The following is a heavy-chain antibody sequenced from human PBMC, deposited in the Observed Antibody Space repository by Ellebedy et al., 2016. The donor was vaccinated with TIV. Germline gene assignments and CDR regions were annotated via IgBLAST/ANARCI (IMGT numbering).Heavy chain of an antibody. D-gene: IGHD2-21*02. CDR1: GFPFSRSS. CDR2: ITDNGAGT. Sequence: GESLKISXAASGFPFSRSSMSWVRQAPGKGLEWVSTITDNGAGTYYADSVKGRFTISRDNSKNTVYLQMNSLRAEDTALYYCAKPKLEVVTINYYFDYWGQGTLVTVSS. CDR3: AKPKLEVVTINYYFDY. V-gene: IGHV3-23*01. J-gene: IGHJ4*02.